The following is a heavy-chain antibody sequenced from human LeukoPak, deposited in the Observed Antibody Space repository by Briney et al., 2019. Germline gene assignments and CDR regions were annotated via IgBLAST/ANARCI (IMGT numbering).Heavy chain of an antibody. V-gene: IGHV3-73*01. CDR3: LTGPFDY. Sequence: GGSLRLSCEASEFTFSGSAMHWVRQASGRGLEWLGRIRSKANSYATAYAASVKGRFTISRDDSKNTAHLQMNSPKTEDTAVYYCLTGPFDYWGQGTPVTVSS. CDR2: IRSKANSYAT. CDR1: EFTFSGSA. J-gene: IGHJ4*02.